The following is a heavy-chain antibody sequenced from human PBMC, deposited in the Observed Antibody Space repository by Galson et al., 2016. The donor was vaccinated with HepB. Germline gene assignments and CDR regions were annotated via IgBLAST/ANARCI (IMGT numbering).Heavy chain of an antibody. J-gene: IGHJ3*01. CDR1: GFTFSSYT. D-gene: IGHD3-9*01. Sequence: SLRLSCAASGFTFSSYTMHWVRQAPGKGLDSVAVIAYDGISKYYGDTVRGRFTVSRDNSKNTLYVQMNSLRAEDTAVYYCARVRRGESYDILTGYHRGSFDVGGQGTMVIISS. V-gene: IGHV3-30*01. CDR2: IAYDGISK. CDR3: ARVRRGESYDILTGYHRGSFDV.